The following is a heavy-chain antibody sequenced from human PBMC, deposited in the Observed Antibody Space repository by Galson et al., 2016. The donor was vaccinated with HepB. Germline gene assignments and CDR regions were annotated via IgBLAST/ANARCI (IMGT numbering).Heavy chain of an antibody. D-gene: IGHD3-10*01. J-gene: IGHJ4*02. V-gene: IGHV3-9*01. Sequence: SLRLSCAVSGFTFDDYAMHWVRQGPGKGLEWVSGISWNGGSLGYADSVKGRFTISRENAKNSLYLQMNSLRAEDTALYFCAKDISTYYDSGSYYDQWGQGTLVTVSS. CDR2: ISWNGGSL. CDR1: GFTFDDYA. CDR3: AKDISTYYDSGSYYDQ.